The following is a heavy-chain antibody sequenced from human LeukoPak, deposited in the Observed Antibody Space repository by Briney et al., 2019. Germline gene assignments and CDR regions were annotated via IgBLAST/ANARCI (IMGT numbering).Heavy chain of an antibody. Sequence: GGSLRLSCTGSGFTFGDYALNWVRQAPGKGLEGVGFIRSRAYGGTPEYAASVKGRLIISRDDSKSFAYLQMNSLKTEDTAVYYCSRSGAGRDYLDSWGQGTLVTVSS. CDR2: IRSRAYGGTP. D-gene: IGHD3-10*01. CDR3: SRSGAGRDYLDS. CDR1: GFTFGDYA. J-gene: IGHJ4*02. V-gene: IGHV3-49*04.